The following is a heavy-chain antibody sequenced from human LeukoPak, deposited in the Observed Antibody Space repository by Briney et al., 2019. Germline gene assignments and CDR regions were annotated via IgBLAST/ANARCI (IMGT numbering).Heavy chain of an antibody. CDR1: GFTFSSSA. D-gene: IGHD5-18*01. V-gene: IGHV3-23*01. CDR3: YGRNKDTAMVHDAFDI. CDR2: VSYSGSGT. Sequence: PGGSLRLSCAASGFTFSSSAMAWVRHAPGKGLEWVSTVSYSGSGTYYADSVKGRFTISRDNSKNTLYLQMNSLRAEDTAVYYCYGRNKDTAMVHDAFDIWGQGTMVTVSS. J-gene: IGHJ3*02.